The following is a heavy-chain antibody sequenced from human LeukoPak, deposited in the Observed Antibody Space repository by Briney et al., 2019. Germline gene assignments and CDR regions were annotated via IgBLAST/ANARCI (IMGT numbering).Heavy chain of an antibody. CDR2: IRYDESNK. J-gene: IGHJ6*04. Sequence: PGGSLRLSCAASGFTFSSYGMHWVRQAPGKGLEWVAFIRYDESNKYYADPVKGRFTISRDNSKNTLYLQMNSLRAEDTAVYYCAKDYRPYCSSTSCTSMDVWGKGTTVTVSS. CDR3: AKDYRPYCSSTSCTSMDV. V-gene: IGHV3-30*02. D-gene: IGHD2-2*01. CDR1: GFTFSSYG.